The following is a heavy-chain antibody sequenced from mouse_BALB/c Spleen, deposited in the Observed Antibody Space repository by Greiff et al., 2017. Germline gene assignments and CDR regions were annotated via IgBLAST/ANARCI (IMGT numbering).Heavy chain of an antibody. CDR2: ISNGGGST. J-gene: IGHJ1*01. Sequence: EVQVVESGGGLVQPGGSLKLSCAASGFTFSSYTMSWVRQTPEKRLEWVAYISNGGGSTYYPDTVKGRFTISRDNAKNTLYLQMSSLKSEDTAMYYCARRGTTVVPRYFDVWGAGTTVTVSS. CDR3: ARRGTTVVPRYFDV. V-gene: IGHV5-12-2*01. D-gene: IGHD1-1*01. CDR1: GFTFSSYT.